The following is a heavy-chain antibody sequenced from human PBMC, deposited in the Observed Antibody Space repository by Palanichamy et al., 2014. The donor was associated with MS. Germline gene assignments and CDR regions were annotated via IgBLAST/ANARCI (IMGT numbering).Heavy chain of an antibody. CDR3: TKCGCGNTRCYSNF. CDR2: ISWNSGKI. CDR1: IPFEDYA. J-gene: IGHJ4*02. D-gene: IGHD2-2*02. Sequence: EVQLVESGGGLGSAWQVPETLLCSLWIPFEDYAMHWVRQLPGKGLEWVSGISWNSGKIDYADSVKGRFTISRDNAKNSLYLQMNSLKVEDTALYYCTKCGCGNTRCYSNFWGQGTLVTVSS. V-gene: IGHV3-9*01.